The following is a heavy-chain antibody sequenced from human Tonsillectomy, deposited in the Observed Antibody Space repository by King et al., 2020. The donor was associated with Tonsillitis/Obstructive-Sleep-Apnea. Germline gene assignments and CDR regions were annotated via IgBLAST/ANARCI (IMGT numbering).Heavy chain of an antibody. D-gene: IGHD4-17*01. CDR2: ISSSSSTI. CDR3: ARVLDDYGDYEPQQVWPEYFQH. J-gene: IGHJ1*01. CDR1: GFTFSSYS. Sequence: VQLVESGGGLVQPGGSLRLSCAASGFTFSSYSMNWVRQAPGKGLEWVSYISSSSSTIYYADSVKGRFTISRDNAKNSLFLQMNSLRDEDTAVYYCARVLDDYGDYEPQQVWPEYFQHWGQGTLVTVSS. V-gene: IGHV3-48*02.